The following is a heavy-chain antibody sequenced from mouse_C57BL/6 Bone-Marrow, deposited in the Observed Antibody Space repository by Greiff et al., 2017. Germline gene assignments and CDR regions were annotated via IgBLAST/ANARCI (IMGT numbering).Heavy chain of an antibody. J-gene: IGHJ4*01. CDR3: ARNLPGIAMDY. CDR1: GYAFTNYL. D-gene: IGHD4-1*01. V-gene: IGHV1-54*01. Sequence: VQLQQSGAELVRPGTSVKVSCKASGYAFTNYLIGWVKQRPGQGLEWIGVINPGSGGTNYNEKFKGKATLTADKSSSTAYMQLSSLTSEDSAVYFCARNLPGIAMDYWGQGTSVTVSS. CDR2: INPGSGGT.